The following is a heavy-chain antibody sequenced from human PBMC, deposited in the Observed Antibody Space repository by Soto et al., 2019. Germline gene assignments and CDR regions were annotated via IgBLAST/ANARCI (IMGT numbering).Heavy chain of an antibody. CDR3: ASPGYSYGYGWFDY. CDR2: IIPIFGTA. V-gene: IGHV1-69*13. D-gene: IGHD5-18*01. CDR1: GYTFTSFG. J-gene: IGHJ4*02. Sequence: SVKVSCKTSGYTFTSFGVSWVRQAPGQGLEWMGGIIPIFGTANYAQKFQGRVTITADESTSTAYMELSSLRSEDTAVYYCASPGYSYGYGWFDYWGQGTLVTVSS.